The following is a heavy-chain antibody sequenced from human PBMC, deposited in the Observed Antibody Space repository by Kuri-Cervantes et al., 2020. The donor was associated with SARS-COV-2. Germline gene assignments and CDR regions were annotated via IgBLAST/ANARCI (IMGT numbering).Heavy chain of an antibody. CDR2: INPDGSYT. D-gene: IGHD2-2*01. J-gene: IGHJ6*02. CDR3: ARDGGLIVVVPAADYGMDV. CDR1: GFTFSGHW. Sequence: GESLKISCAASGFTFSGHWIHWVRQAPGKGLVWVSRINPDGSYTNNADSVKGRFTISRDNAKNSLYLQMNSLRAEDTAVYYCARDGGLIVVVPAADYGMDVWGQGTTVTVSS. V-gene: IGHV3-74*01.